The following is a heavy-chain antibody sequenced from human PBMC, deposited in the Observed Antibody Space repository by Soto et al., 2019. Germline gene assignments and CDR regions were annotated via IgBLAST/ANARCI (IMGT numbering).Heavy chain of an antibody. D-gene: IGHD2-8*01. CDR1: GGSISSGGYY. CDR3: ARVGGGYCTNGVCYGLDY. CDR2: IYYSGST. V-gene: IGHV4-31*03. Sequence: QVQLQESGPGLVKPSQTLSLTCTVSGGSISSGGYYWSWIRQHPGKGLEWIGYIYYSGSTYYNPSLKSRVNISVDTTKNQFSLKLSSVTAADTAVYYCARVGGGYCTNGVCYGLDYWGQGTLVTVSS. J-gene: IGHJ4*02.